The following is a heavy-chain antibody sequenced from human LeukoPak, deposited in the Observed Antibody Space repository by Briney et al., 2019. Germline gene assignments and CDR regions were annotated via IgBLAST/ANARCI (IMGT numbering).Heavy chain of an antibody. D-gene: IGHD6-19*01. J-gene: IGHJ4*02. CDR2: ISYDGSNK. V-gene: IGHV3-30*03. Sequence: GRSLRLSCAASGFIFSNYGIHWVRQAPGKGLEWVAVISYDGSNKYADSVKGRFTISRDNSKNTLFLQMNSLRPDGTAVYYCATTLGSGWKFDYWGQGTLVTVSS. CDR3: ATTLGSGWKFDY. CDR1: GFIFSNYG.